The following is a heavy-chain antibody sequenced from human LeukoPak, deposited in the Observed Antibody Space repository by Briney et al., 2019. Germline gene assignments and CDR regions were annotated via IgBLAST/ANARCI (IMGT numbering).Heavy chain of an antibody. Sequence: PSETLSLTCTVSGVSISSSNSYWGWIRQPPGKGLEWIGSIYYTGNTYYNASLKSRVTISIDTSKNQISLRLTSVTATDTAMYYCARSVEGYCRGGSCYYYSYYMDVWGKGTTVTVSS. J-gene: IGHJ6*03. D-gene: IGHD2-15*01. CDR1: GVSISSSNSY. V-gene: IGHV4-39*01. CDR2: IYYTGNT. CDR3: ARSVEGYCRGGSCYYYSYYMDV.